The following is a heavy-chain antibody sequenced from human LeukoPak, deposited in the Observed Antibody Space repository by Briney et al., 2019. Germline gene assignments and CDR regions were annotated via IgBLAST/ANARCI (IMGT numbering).Heavy chain of an antibody. V-gene: IGHV1-69*04. D-gene: IGHD2-21*01. CDR1: GGTFSSYA. Sequence: GASVKVFCKASGGTFSSYAISWVRQAPGQGLEWMGRIIPILGIANYAQKFQGRVTITADKSTSTAYMELSSLRSEDTAVYYCARASMVVNSSHAFDIWGQGTIVTVSS. J-gene: IGHJ3*02. CDR3: ARASMVVNSSHAFDI. CDR2: IIPILGIA.